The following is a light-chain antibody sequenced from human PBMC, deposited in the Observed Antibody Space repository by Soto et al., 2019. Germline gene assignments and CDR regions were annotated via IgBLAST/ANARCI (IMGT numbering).Light chain of an antibody. Sequence: DFQMTQSPSSLSASVGDRVTITCRASQDISDHLAWYQHKPGKVPKLLIYEASTLQSGVPSRFSGGGFGTDFTLTISSRQPEDVATYYCQKYNRTPRTFGQGTKVELK. V-gene: IGKV1-27*01. J-gene: IGKJ1*01. CDR1: QDISDH. CDR2: EAS. CDR3: QKYNRTPRT.